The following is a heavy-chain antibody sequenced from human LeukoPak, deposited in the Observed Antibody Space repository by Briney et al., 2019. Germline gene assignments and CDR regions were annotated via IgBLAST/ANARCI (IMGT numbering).Heavy chain of an antibody. CDR1: GLTFSSYD. CDR2: IGATGDT. CDR3: VLGAYWNDDKNAFHI. J-gene: IGHJ3*02. V-gene: IGHV3-13*01. D-gene: IGHD1-1*01. Sequence: GGSLRLSCAASGLTFSSYDMHWVRQAPGKGLEWVSSIGATGDTYYTDSVKGRFTISRENAKKSLYLQVSSLRVEDTAVYFWVLGAYWNDDKNAFHIWGPGTMVTVSS.